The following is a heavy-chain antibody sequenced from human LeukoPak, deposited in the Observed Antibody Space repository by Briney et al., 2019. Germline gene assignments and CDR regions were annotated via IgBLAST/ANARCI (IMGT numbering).Heavy chain of an antibody. D-gene: IGHD3-22*01. V-gene: IGHV3-11*01. CDR2: ISDSGSTI. CDR3: AIYYDSSGSIDH. Sequence: GGSLRLSCAASGFTFSDYYMSWIRQTPGKGLEWVSYISDSGSTINYADSVKGRLTISRDNAKKSLFLQMNSLRAEDTAMYYCAIYYDSSGSIDHWGQGTLVTVSS. J-gene: IGHJ4*02. CDR1: GFTFSDYY.